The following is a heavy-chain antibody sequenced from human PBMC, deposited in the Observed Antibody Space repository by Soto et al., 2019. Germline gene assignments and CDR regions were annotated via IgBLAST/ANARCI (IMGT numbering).Heavy chain of an antibody. Sequence: PSETLSLTCAVSGGYISDNTWWTWVRQPPGKGLEWIGEIYHSGATNYNPSLKSRVAMSVDRSKNQFSLMLNSVTAADTAVYYCARQGGDYSSSWFWFDPWGQGTLVTVSS. CDR1: GGYISDNTW. V-gene: IGHV4-4*02. CDR2: IYHSGAT. CDR3: ARQGGDYSSSWFWFDP. D-gene: IGHD6-6*01. J-gene: IGHJ5*02.